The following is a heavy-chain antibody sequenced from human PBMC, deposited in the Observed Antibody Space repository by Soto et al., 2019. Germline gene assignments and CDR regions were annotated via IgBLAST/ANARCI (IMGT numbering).Heavy chain of an antibody. Sequence: PGGSLRLSCAAAGFTLSRYGMHWVRQAPGNGLEWVAVISFEGNTQYYADSVKGRFTISRDNSKDTLSLQIHSLRPEDTAVYYCARGAEHQLLSRDYFYGMDVWGQGTTVTVSS. CDR3: ARGAEHQLLSRDYFYGMDV. V-gene: IGHV3-30*05. D-gene: IGHD1-1*01. J-gene: IGHJ6*02. CDR1: GFTLSRYG. CDR2: ISFEGNTQ.